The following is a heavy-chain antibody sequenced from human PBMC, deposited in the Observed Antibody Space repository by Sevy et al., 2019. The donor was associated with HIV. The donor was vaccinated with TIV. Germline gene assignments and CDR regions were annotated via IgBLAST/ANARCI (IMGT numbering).Heavy chain of an antibody. CDR3: ARAPPVVVVPGAPSWFDP. Sequence: SETLSLTCAVYGGSFSGYYWNWIRQPPGKGLEWIGEINHSGSTHYNPSLKSRITISVDTSKNQFSLRLNSVTAADTAVYYCARAPPVVVVPGAPSWFDPWGQGTLVIVSS. CDR2: INHSGST. CDR1: GGSFSGYY. V-gene: IGHV4-34*01. J-gene: IGHJ5*02. D-gene: IGHD2-2*01.